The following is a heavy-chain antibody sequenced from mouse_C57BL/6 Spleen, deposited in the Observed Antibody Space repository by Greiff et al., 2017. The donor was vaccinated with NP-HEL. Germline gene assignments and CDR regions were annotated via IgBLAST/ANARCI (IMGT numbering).Heavy chain of an antibody. CDR1: GYTFTSYG. V-gene: IGHV1-81*01. CDR3: ASRDYGYDGVYAMDY. Sequence: VQLQESGAELARPGASVKLSCKASGYTFTSYGISWVKQRTGQGLEWIGEIYPRSGNTYYNEEFKGKATLTADKSSSTAYMELRSLTSEDSAVYFCASRDYGYDGVYAMDYWGQGTSVTVSS. D-gene: IGHD2-2*01. J-gene: IGHJ4*01. CDR2: IYPRSGNT.